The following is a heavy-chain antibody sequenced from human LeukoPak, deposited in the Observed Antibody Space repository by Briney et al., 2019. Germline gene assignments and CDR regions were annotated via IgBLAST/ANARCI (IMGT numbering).Heavy chain of an antibody. CDR1: GGSISSYY. V-gene: IGHV4-59*01. CDR2: IYYSGST. D-gene: IGHD3-10*01. J-gene: IGHJ3*02. Sequence: SETLSLTCTVSGGSISSYYWSWIRQPPGKGLEWIGYIYYSGSTNYNPSLKSRVTISVDTSKNQFSLKLSSVTAADTAVYYCAREEGDGLSRDAFDIWGQGTMVTVSS. CDR3: AREEGDGLSRDAFDI.